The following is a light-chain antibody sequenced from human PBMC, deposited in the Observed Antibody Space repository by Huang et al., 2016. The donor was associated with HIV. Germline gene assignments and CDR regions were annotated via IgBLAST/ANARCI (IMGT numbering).Light chain of an antibody. CDR2: WAA. CDR1: QSVYSSSTSKDY. J-gene: IGKJ1*01. V-gene: IGKV4-1*01. Sequence: DIIMTQSPDSLAVSLGERATLNCRSSQSVYSSSTSKDYMSWFQQKPGQPHRLLLFWAATSEAGVPDRVSGSGSGTHFTLTIANVEAEDAAIYYCQQYYSSPQTFGQGTRVEVK. CDR3: QQYYSSPQT.